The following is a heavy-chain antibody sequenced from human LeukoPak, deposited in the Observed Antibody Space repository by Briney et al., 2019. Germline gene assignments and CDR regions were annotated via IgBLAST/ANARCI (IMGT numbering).Heavy chain of an antibody. CDR2: IYYSGST. V-gene: IGHV4-39*01. D-gene: IGHD4-23*01. CDR3: AKSWGYAANSLHIQH. J-gene: IGHJ1*01. Sequence: SETLSLTCTVSGGSISSSSYYWGWIRQPPGKGLEWIGSIYYSGSTYYNPSLKSRVTISVDTSKNQFSLKLSSVTAADTAVYYCAKSWGYAANSLHIQHWGQGARVIVSA. CDR1: GGSISSSSYY.